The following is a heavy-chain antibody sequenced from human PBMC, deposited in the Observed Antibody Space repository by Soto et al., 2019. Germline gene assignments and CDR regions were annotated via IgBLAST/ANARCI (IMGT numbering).Heavy chain of an antibody. CDR3: ARGRLGCCSSTSCYEDYYYYGMDV. CDR2: IIPILGIA. Sequence: QVQLVQSGAEVKKPGSSVKVSCKASGGTFSSYTISWVRQAPGQGLEWMGRIIPILGIANYAQKFQGRVTITADKSTSTAYMELSSLRSEDTAVYYCARGRLGCCSSTSCYEDYYYYGMDVWGQGTTVTVSS. V-gene: IGHV1-69*02. J-gene: IGHJ6*02. CDR1: GGTFSSYT. D-gene: IGHD2-2*01.